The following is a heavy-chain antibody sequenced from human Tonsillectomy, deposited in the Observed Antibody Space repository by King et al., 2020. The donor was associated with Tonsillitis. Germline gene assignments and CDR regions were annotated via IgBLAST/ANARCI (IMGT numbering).Heavy chain of an antibody. CDR2: VRKRSNSYTT. Sequence: VQLVESGGGLAQPGGSLRLSCAASGFTFSDHYMDWVRQAPGKGLEWVGRVRKRSNSYTTETAASVKRRFTVSRDDSKNQLYLQMNSLKSEDTAVYFCARVGCFDGTNCYSFDCWGQGTLVTVSS. D-gene: IGHD2-15*01. CDR3: ARVGCFDGTNCYSFDC. V-gene: IGHV3-72*01. J-gene: IGHJ4*02. CDR1: GFTFSDHY.